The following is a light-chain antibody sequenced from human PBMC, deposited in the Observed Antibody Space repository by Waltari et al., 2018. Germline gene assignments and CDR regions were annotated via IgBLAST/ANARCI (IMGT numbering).Light chain of an antibody. J-gene: IGKJ2*01. CDR3: QKYGSSLYT. CDR1: QSVSSSS. V-gene: IGKV3-20*01. Sequence: ENVLTQSPGTLSLSPGEGATLSCRASQSVSSSSLAWSQQKPGQAPRLLSYGASSSATGIPDRFSGSGSGTDFTLTISRLEPEDFAVYYCQKYGSSLYTFGQGTKLEI. CDR2: GAS.